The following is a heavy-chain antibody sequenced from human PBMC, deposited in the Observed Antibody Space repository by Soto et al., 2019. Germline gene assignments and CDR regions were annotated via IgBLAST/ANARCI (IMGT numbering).Heavy chain of an antibody. J-gene: IGHJ6*02. CDR1: GFTFSSYG. Sequence: GGSLRLSCAASGFTFSSYGMHWVRQAPGKGLEWVAVISYDGSNKYYADSVKGRFTISRDNSKNTLYLQMNSLRAEDTAVYYCAKASGSYYRPYYYYGMDVWGQGTTVTVSS. D-gene: IGHD1-26*01. CDR2: ISYDGSNK. CDR3: AKASGSYYRPYYYYGMDV. V-gene: IGHV3-30*18.